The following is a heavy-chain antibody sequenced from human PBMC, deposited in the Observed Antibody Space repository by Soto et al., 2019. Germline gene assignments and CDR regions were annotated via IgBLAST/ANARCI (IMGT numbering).Heavy chain of an antibody. Sequence: EVQLVESGGGLVEPGGSLRLSCAASGFTFRSYTMNWVRQAPGKGLEWVSCISSSSMSIYYADSVKGRFTISRDNAKNSLFLQMNSLSADDTAVYYCAREGGTMEWRDSWGQGTLVTVSS. D-gene: IGHD3-10*01. CDR1: GFTFRSYT. CDR3: AREGGTMEWRDS. V-gene: IGHV3-21*01. CDR2: ISSSSMSI. J-gene: IGHJ5*01.